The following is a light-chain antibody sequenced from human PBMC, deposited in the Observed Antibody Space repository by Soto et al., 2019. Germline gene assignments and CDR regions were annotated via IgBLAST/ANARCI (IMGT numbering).Light chain of an antibody. CDR3: QQDGSSPPYT. Sequence: EVVLTQSPGTLSLSPGERATLSCRASQSVSNNYLAWYQQKPGQAPRLLIFCSSDRATGIPDRFSGSGSGTDFTLTISRLEAEDFAVYYCQQDGSSPPYTFGQGTKLEIK. V-gene: IGKV3-20*01. CDR2: CSS. CDR1: QSVSNNY. J-gene: IGKJ2*01.